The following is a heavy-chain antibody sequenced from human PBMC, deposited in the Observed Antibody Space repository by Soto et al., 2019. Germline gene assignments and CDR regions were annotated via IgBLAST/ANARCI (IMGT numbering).Heavy chain of an antibody. CDR3: AHRLGGGDWNGGYFDY. CDR2: AYWEDDN. V-gene: IGHV2-5*02. J-gene: IGHJ4*02. D-gene: IGHD1-1*01. CDR1: GFSRRTSGVG. Sequence: QITLRESGPTLVMPTQPLTLTCTFPGFSRRTSGVGVGWMRQSPGKALQWLAFAYWEDDNRYSPALSSNVSVSKDTTRNQVVLTMSNVAPLGTASYYCAHRLGGGDWNGGYFDYWGQGILVTLSS.